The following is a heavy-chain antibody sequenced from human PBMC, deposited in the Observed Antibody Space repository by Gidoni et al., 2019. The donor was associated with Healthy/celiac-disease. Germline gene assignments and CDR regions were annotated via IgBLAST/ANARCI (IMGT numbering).Heavy chain of an antibody. D-gene: IGHD3-3*01. CDR3: ARGSITIFGVVPDFDY. J-gene: IGHJ4*02. Sequence: EVQLVQSGAEVKKPGESLKISCKGSGYSFTSYWIGWVRQMPGKGLEWMGIIYPGESDTRYSPSVQGQVTISADKSISTAYLQWSSLKASDTAMYYCARGSITIFGVVPDFDYWGQGTLVTVSS. CDR1: GYSFTSYW. CDR2: IYPGESDT. V-gene: IGHV5-51*01.